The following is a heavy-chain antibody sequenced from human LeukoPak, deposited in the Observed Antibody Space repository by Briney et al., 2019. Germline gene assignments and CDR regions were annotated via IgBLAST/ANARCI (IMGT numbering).Heavy chain of an antibody. Sequence: GASVKVSCKASGYTFTGYYMHWVRQAPGQGLEWMGWINPNSGGTNYAQKFQGRVTMTRDTSISTAYMELSRLRSDDTAVYYCARTHDYVWGSYRYGAFDIWGQGTMVTVSS. CDR1: GYTFTGYY. CDR2: INPNSGGT. J-gene: IGHJ3*02. CDR3: ARTHDYVWGSYRYGAFDI. V-gene: IGHV1-2*02. D-gene: IGHD3-16*02.